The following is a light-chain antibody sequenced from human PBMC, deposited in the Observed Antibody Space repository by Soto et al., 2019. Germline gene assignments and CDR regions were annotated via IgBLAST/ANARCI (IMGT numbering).Light chain of an antibody. J-gene: IGKJ1*01. CDR2: DAS. V-gene: IGKV1-5*01. Sequence: DIQMTQSPSTLSASVGDRVTITCRASQSFSSWLAWYQQKPGKAPKLLIYDASSLESGVPSRFSGSGSGTEFTLTISSLQPDDFATYYCQQYNSYPWTFGQGTKVDI. CDR1: QSFSSW. CDR3: QQYNSYPWT.